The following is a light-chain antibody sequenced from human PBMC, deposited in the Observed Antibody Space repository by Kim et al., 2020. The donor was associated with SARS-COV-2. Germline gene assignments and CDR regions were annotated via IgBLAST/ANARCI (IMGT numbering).Light chain of an antibody. CDR3: QQYASAPST. CDR1: QSVSNTY. Sequence: SRGDSAPLPCRAMQSVSNTYFSWYRPKPGQVPRLLIYGTSTRATGIPDRFSGRGSGTDFTLTIGRPEPEDFAMYYCQQYASAPSTFGQGTKVEIK. V-gene: IGKV3-20*01. J-gene: IGKJ1*01. CDR2: GTS.